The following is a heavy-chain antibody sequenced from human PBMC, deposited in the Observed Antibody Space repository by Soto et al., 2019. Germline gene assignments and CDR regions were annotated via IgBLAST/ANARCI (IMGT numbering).Heavy chain of an antibody. CDR1: GFTFRSYA. J-gene: IGHJ4*02. CDR2: FSGSDGTT. D-gene: IGHD6-13*01. V-gene: IGHV3-23*01. Sequence: EVHLLESGGGLLQPGGSLRLSCAASGFTFRSYAMSWVRQAPGKGLEWVSVFSGSDGTTYYADSVKGRFTISRDNSKNTLYLQMNSLRAEDTAVYYCVKDRYSSNWFATFDYWGQGTLVTVSS. CDR3: VKDRYSSNWFATFDY.